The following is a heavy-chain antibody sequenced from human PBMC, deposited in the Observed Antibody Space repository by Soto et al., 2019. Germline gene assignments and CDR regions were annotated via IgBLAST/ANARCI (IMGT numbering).Heavy chain of an antibody. Sequence: EVQLVESGGGLVQPGGSLRLSCAASGFTVSSNYMSWVRQAPGKGLEWVSVIYSGGSTYYADSVKGRFTISRHNSKNTLYLKMNSLRAEDTAVYYCARDSSAEMDVWGKGTTVTVSS. CDR3: ARDSSAEMDV. CDR1: GFTVSSNY. CDR2: IYSGGST. V-gene: IGHV3-53*04. D-gene: IGHD6-25*01. J-gene: IGHJ6*04.